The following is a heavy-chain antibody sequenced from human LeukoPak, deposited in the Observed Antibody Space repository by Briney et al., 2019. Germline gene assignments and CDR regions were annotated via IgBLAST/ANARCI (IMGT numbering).Heavy chain of an antibody. CDR3: ASRGPVYYYDSSGLD. CDR2: ISSSSSYI. J-gene: IGHJ4*02. Sequence: GGSLRLSCAASGFTFSSYSMNWVRQAPGQGLEWVSSISSSSSYIYYADSVKGRFTISRDNAKNSLYLQMNSLRAEDTAVYYCASRGPVYYYDSSGLDWGQGTLVTVSS. D-gene: IGHD3-22*01. CDR1: GFTFSSYS. V-gene: IGHV3-21*01.